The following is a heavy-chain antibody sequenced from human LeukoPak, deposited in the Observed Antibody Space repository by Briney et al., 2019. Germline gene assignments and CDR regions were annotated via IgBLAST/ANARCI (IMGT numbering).Heavy chain of an antibody. Sequence: PGGSLRLSCAASGFTFSSYEMNWVRQAPGKGLEWVSYISSSGSTKYYADSVKGRFTISRDNAKNSLYLQMNSLRAEDTAVYYCARVDKGVAHEQDNDYVPAYMDVWGKGTTVTVSS. V-gene: IGHV3-48*03. CDR2: ISSSGSTK. CDR3: ARVDKGVAHEQDNDYVPAYMDV. CDR1: GFTFSSYE. D-gene: IGHD2-2*01. J-gene: IGHJ6*03.